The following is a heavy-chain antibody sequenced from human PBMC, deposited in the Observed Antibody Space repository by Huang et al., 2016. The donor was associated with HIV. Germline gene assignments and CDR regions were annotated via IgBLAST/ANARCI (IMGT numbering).Heavy chain of an antibody. CDR1: GFTFATSG. J-gene: IGHJ4*02. V-gene: IGHV3-30*02. CDR3: AKIPPLHANLATSGPGPVDY. Sequence: QVQLVESGGGVVQPGGSLRLSCAASGFTFATSGLHWVRQAPGKGREGVEFIRSDDTDKYYADSGKGRFTASRDNSKNTLFLHMNSLRPEDTALYYCAKIPPLHANLATSGPGPVDYWGQGTLVTVSS. D-gene: IGHD6-13*01. CDR2: IRSDDTDK.